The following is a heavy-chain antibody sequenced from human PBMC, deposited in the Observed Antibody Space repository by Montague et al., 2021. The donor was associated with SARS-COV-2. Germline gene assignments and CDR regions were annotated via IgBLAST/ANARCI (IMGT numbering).Heavy chain of an antibody. CDR3: ARYSVAGTRCFDF. V-gene: IGHV4-39*01. D-gene: IGHD6-19*01. CDR1: GASISSSSYY. Sequence: SETLSLTCTVSGASISSSSYYWGWVRQPPGKGLEWIGSINFSGKTYYNPSLKSRVTISVDTSKDQFSLKLSSVTAADTAVYYCARYSVAGTRCFDFWGQGTLVTVSS. J-gene: IGHJ4*02. CDR2: INFSGKT.